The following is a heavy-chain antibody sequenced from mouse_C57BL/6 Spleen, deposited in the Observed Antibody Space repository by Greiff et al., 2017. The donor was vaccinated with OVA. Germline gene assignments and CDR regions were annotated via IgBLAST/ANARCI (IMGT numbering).Heavy chain of an antibody. CDR2: IYPGDGDT. J-gene: IGHJ2*01. Sequence: QVQLQQSGPELVKPGASVKISCKASGYAFSSSWMNWVKQRPGKGLEWIGRIYPGDGDTNYNGKFKGKATLTADKSSSTAYMQLSSLTSEDSAVYFCAPFYDGYYGYWGQGTTLTVSS. D-gene: IGHD2-3*01. CDR1: GYAFSSSW. V-gene: IGHV1-82*01. CDR3: APFYDGYYGY.